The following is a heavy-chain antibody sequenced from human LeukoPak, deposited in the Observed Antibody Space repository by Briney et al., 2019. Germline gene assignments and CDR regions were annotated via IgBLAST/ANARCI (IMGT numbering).Heavy chain of an antibody. CDR3: ARDDGPYCSSTSCFFY. CDR2: IYTSGST. V-gene: IGHV4-4*08. CDR1: GGSFSGYY. J-gene: IGHJ4*02. Sequence: SETLSLTCAVCGGSFSGYYWSWIRQPPGKGLEWIGRIYTSGSTNYNPSLKSRVTISVDTSKNQFSLKLSSVTAADTAVYYCARDDGPYCSSTSCFFYWGQGTLVTVSS. D-gene: IGHD2-2*01.